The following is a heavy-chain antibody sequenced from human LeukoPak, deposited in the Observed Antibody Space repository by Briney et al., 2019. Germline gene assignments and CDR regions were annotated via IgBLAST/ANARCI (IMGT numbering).Heavy chain of an antibody. CDR3: ARGPYSSGWYYNY. V-gene: IGHV4-38-2*02. CDR1: GFSISSAYY. J-gene: IGHJ4*02. Sequence: PSETLSLTCTGTVSGFSISSAYYWGWIRQPPGKGLEWIETIYHSGSTYYNPSLKSRVTISVDTSKNQFSLKLSSVTAADTAVYYCARGPYSSGWYYNYWGQGTLVTVSS. CDR2: IYHSGST. D-gene: IGHD6-19*01.